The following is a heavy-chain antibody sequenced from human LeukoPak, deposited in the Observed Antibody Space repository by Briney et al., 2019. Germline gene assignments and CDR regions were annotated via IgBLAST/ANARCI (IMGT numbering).Heavy chain of an antibody. V-gene: IGHV4-59*01. D-gene: IGHD3-22*01. Sequence: PSETLSLTCTVSGGSISSYYWSWIRQPPGKGLEWIGYIYDSGSTNYNPSLKSRVTISVDTSKNQFSLKVSSVSAADTAVYYCASLTTADAFDIWGQGTMVTVSS. CDR2: IYDSGST. J-gene: IGHJ3*02. CDR3: ASLTTADAFDI. CDR1: GGSISSYY.